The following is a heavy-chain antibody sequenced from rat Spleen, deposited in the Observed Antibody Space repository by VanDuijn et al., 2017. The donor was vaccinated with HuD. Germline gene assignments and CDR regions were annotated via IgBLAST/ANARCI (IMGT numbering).Heavy chain of an antibody. V-gene: IGHV5-25*01. J-gene: IGHJ2*01. CDR2: INSGGTNT. CDR3: ARLEGSFDY. D-gene: IGHD1-11*01. CDR1: GFTFSNYG. Sequence: EVELVESGGGLVQPGRSMKLSCEASGFTFSNYGMAWVRQAPTQGLEWVATINSGGTNTYYPDSVKGRFTISRDNAKSTLYLKMDSLRSDDTATYYCARLEGSFDYWGQGVMVTVSS.